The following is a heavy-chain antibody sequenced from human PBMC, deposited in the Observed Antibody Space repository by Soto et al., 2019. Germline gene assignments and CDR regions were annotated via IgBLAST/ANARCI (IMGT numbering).Heavy chain of an antibody. D-gene: IGHD1-1*01. CDR3: ARATGTLRSRDCDY. Sequence: SETLSLTCSVSGGSISTVGHYWTWIRQPPGKGLEWIGSIYHTGSTYYSKSLRSRLTMSVDTSKSQFSLRLSSVTAADTAVYYCARATGTLRSRDCDYWGQGSLVTVSS. V-gene: IGHV4-31*03. CDR2: IYHTGST. J-gene: IGHJ4*02. CDR1: GGSISTVGHY.